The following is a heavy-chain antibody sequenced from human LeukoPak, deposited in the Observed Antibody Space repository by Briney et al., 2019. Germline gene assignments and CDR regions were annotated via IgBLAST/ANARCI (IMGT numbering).Heavy chain of an antibody. V-gene: IGHV3-23*01. J-gene: IGHJ4*02. CDR1: GFTFNTYA. Sequence: PGGSLRLSCAASGFTFNTYAVSWVRQAPGKGLGWVSAISASGGSTYYADSVKGRFTISRDNSNNTLYLQMNSLRAEDTAVYYCARGSLAAATFDYWGQGILVTVSS. CDR2: ISASGGST. CDR3: ARGSLAAATFDY. D-gene: IGHD6-25*01.